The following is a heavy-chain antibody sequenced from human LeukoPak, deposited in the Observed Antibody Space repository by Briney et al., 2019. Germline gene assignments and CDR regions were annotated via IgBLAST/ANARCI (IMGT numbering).Heavy chain of an antibody. CDR1: GLTFTNYV. V-gene: IGHV3-7*01. CDR2: IKQDGSEK. Sequence: PGGSLRLSCAASGLTFTNYVMSWVRQAPGKGLEWVANIKQDGSEKYYVDSVKGRFTISRDNAKNSLYLQMNSLGAEDTAVYYCASRLGYDSSGPLDYWGQGTLVTVSS. J-gene: IGHJ4*02. D-gene: IGHD3-22*01. CDR3: ASRLGYDSSGPLDY.